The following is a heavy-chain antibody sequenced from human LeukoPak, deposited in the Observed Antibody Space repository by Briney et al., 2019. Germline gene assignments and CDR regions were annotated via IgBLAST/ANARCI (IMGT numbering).Heavy chain of an antibody. CDR1: GYTFISYG. Sequence: ASVKVSCKSYGYTFISYGITWVRQAPGQGLEWMGWSSGYSDNKYYAQKFQGRITMTTETSTNTAYMELRSLRSDDTARYYCARDSFTMVRGMSPDYWGHGTLVTVSS. CDR2: SSGYSDNK. D-gene: IGHD3-10*01. J-gene: IGHJ4*01. CDR3: ARDSFTMVRGMSPDY. V-gene: IGHV1-18*01.